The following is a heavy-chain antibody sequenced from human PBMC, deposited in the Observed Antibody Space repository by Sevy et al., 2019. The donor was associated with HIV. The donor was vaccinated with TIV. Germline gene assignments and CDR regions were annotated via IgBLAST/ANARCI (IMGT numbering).Heavy chain of an antibody. Sequence: GGSLRLSCAASGFTFSSYAMHWVRQAPGKGLEWVAVISYDGSNKYYADSVKGRFTISRDNSKNTLYLQMNSLRAEDTAVYYCARDRIVGATEPYYGMDVLGQGTTVTVSS. CDR1: GFTFSSYA. J-gene: IGHJ6*02. V-gene: IGHV3-30-3*01. D-gene: IGHD1-26*01. CDR3: ARDRIVGATEPYYGMDV. CDR2: ISYDGSNK.